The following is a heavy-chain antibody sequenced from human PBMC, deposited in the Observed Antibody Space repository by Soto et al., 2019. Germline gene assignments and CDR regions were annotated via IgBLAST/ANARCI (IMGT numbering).Heavy chain of an antibody. CDR2: IYYSGNT. CDR3: AREGGESSDGLYYFDS. J-gene: IGHJ4*02. CDR1: GGSTSSDNY. Sequence: SETLSLTCTVSGGSTSSDNYWSWIRQPPGKGLEWIGHIYYSGNTDYNPSLKSRLAISINTSKNQFSLKLSSVTAADTAVYFCAREGGESSDGLYYFDSWGQGSLVTGSS. V-gene: IGHV4-30-4*01. D-gene: IGHD3-16*01.